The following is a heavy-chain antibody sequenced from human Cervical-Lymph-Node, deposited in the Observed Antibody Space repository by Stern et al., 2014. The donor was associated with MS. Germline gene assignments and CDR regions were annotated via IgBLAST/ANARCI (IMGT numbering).Heavy chain of an antibody. CDR3: ARWAYSSGWYNWFDP. Sequence: QLQLQESGPGLVKPSETLSLTCTVSGGSISSSSYYWGWIRQPPGKGLEWIGSIYYSGSPYYNPSLKSRVTISEDTSQNTFPLKLSCVTAADTAVYYCARWAYSSGWYNWFDPWGQGTLVTVSS. CDR2: IYYSGSP. CDR1: GGSISSSSYY. D-gene: IGHD3-22*01. V-gene: IGHV4-39*01. J-gene: IGHJ5*02.